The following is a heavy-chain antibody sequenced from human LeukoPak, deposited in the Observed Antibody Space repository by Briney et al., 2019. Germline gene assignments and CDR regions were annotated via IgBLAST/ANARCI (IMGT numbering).Heavy chain of an antibody. D-gene: IGHD5-18*01. V-gene: IGHV1-2*02. CDR3: TNGYSYGWFDY. Sequence: ASVKVSCKASGYTFTGYYMHWVRQAPGQGLEWMGWINPNSGGTSYAQKFQGGVTMTRDTSTSTVYMELSSLRSEDTAVYYCTNGYSYGWFDYWGQGTLVTVSS. CDR1: GYTFTGYY. J-gene: IGHJ4*02. CDR2: INPNSGGT.